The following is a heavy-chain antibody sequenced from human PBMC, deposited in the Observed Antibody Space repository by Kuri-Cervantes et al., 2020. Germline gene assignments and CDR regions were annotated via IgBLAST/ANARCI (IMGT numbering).Heavy chain of an antibody. D-gene: IGHD5-12*01. CDR2: ISYDGSNK. Sequence: GGSLRLSCAASGFPFITYAMHWVRQAPDKGLEWVAIISYDGSNKYYADSVKGRFTISRDNSKNTLYLQMNSLRAEDTAVYYCARAMVAAILYGMDVWGQGTTVTVSS. J-gene: IGHJ6*02. CDR3: ARAMVAAILYGMDV. V-gene: IGHV3-30*04. CDR1: GFPFITYA.